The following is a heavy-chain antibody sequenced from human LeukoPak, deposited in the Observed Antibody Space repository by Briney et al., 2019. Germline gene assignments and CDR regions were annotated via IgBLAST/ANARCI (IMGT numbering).Heavy chain of an antibody. D-gene: IGHD1-1*01. Sequence: GGPLRLSCVGTGFIFKNYWMHWVRQAPGKGLEWVSRLKTDGSRTNYADSVKGRFTISRDNTKNTVYLQMNSLRDEDTAVYYCSRDHPGSNSLDHWGQGTLVTVSS. CDR2: LKTDGSRT. J-gene: IGHJ4*02. V-gene: IGHV3-74*01. CDR1: GFIFKNYW. CDR3: SRDHPGSNSLDH.